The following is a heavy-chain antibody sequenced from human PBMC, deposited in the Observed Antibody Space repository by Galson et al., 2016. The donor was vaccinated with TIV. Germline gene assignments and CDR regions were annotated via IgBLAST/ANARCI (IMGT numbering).Heavy chain of an antibody. Sequence: PALVKPTQTLTLTCTFSGFSLSTTKVGVAWVRQPPGEALEWLALIYWDDDKRYSPSLRSRLAISKETSKNQVVLIMTNMDPVDTATYYCTHLPNMFYYGMAVWGQGTTVTVSS. CDR2: IYWDDDK. J-gene: IGHJ6*02. V-gene: IGHV2-5*02. CDR3: THLPNMFYYGMAV. CDR1: GFSLSTTKVG. D-gene: IGHD3-10*02.